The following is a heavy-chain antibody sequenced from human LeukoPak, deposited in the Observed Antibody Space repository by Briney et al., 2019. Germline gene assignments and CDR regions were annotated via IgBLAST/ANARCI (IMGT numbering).Heavy chain of an antibody. CDR3: AKDSWQQLVGSGCYLDY. CDR1: GFTFSSYG. CDR2: ISYDGSNK. J-gene: IGHJ4*02. Sequence: GRSLRLSCAASGFTFSSYGMHWVRQAPGKGLEWVAVISYDGSNKYYADSVKGRFTISRDNSKNTLYLQMNSLRAEDTAVYYCAKDSWQQLVGSGCYLDYWGQGTLVTVSS. V-gene: IGHV3-30*18. D-gene: IGHD6-13*01.